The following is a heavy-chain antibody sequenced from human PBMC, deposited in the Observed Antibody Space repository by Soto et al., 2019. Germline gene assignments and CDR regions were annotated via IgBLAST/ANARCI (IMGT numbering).Heavy chain of an antibody. CDR3: ARLLRGSGWYGYYYYMDV. Sequence: ASVKVSCKASGYTFTSYGISWARQAPGQGLEWMGWISAYNGNTNYAQKLQGRVTMTTDTSTSTAYMELRSLRSDDTAVYYCARLLRGSGWYGYYYYMDVWGKGTTVTVSS. V-gene: IGHV1-18*01. J-gene: IGHJ6*03. D-gene: IGHD6-19*01. CDR1: GYTFTSYG. CDR2: ISAYNGNT.